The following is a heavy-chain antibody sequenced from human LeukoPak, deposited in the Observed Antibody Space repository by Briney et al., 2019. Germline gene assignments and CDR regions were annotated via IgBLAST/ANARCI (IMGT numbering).Heavy chain of an antibody. CDR1: GGSISSYY. D-gene: IGHD3-10*01. J-gene: IGHJ5*02. Sequence: PSAPLSLPSTVSGGSISSYYWSWSRRPAGTALEWIGRIYTSGTITYNPSLKSRVTMSVDTSKNQFSLKLSSVTAADTAVYYCARDSGTTGEVKFDPWGQGTLVTVSS. V-gene: IGHV4-4*07. CDR2: IYTSGTI. CDR3: ARDSGTTGEVKFDP.